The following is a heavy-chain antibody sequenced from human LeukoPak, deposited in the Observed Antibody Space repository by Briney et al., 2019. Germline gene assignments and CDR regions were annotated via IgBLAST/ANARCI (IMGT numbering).Heavy chain of an antibody. Sequence: PSETLSLTCTVSGGSISSYYWSWIRQPPGKGLEWIGYIYYSGSTNYNPSLKSRVTISVDTSKNQFSLKLSSVTAADTAVYYCARGGDTAIYYWGQGTLVTVSS. CDR3: ARGGDTAIYY. CDR1: GGSISSYY. CDR2: IYYSGST. J-gene: IGHJ4*02. V-gene: IGHV4-59*01. D-gene: IGHD5-18*01.